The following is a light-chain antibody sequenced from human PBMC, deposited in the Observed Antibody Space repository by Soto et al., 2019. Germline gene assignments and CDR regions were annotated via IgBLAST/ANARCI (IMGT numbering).Light chain of an antibody. CDR3: HQRSNWPRT. J-gene: IGKJ4*01. Sequence: ELVLTQSPATLSLFPGERATLSCRASQSVRTYLAWYQQKPGQAPRLLISNASNRATVIPATFSVSGPGTDFTLTISSPEAEDFAVSYCHQRSNWPRTFGGGTKVE. CDR2: NAS. V-gene: IGKV3-11*01. CDR1: QSVRTY.